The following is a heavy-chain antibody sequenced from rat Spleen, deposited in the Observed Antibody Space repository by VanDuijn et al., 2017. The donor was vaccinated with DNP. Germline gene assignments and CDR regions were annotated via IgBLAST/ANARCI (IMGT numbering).Heavy chain of an antibody. Sequence: EVQLVESGGGLVQPGRSLKLSCSASGFIFSDYAMAWVRQAPKKGLEWVATISDDGTRTYYQDSVKGRFTLSRDSPNNSLFLQMDSLRSEDTATYYCARQDYGGFQNWFPYWGQGTLVTVSS. D-gene: IGHD1-11*01. CDR2: ISDDGTRT. CDR1: GFIFSDYA. J-gene: IGHJ3*01. V-gene: IGHV5-7*01. CDR3: ARQDYGGFQNWFPY.